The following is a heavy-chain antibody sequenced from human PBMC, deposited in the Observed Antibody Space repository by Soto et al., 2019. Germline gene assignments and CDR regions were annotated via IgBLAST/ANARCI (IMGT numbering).Heavy chain of an antibody. CDR1: GGSFSGYY. Sequence: QVQLQKWGAGLLKPSETLSLTCAVFGGSFSGYYWSWIRQPPGKGLEWIGEINHSGSTNYNPSLKSRVTISVDTSKNQFSLKLSSVTAADTAVYYCARAGYSSTWYLPFGSWGQGTLVTVS. J-gene: IGHJ4*02. CDR3: ARAGYSSTWYLPFGS. CDR2: INHSGST. V-gene: IGHV4-34*01. D-gene: IGHD6-13*01.